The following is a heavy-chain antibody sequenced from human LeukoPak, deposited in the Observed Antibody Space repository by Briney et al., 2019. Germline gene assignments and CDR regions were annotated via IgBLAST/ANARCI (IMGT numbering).Heavy chain of an antibody. CDR2: IRSKANSYAT. J-gene: IGHJ4*02. V-gene: IGHV3-73*01. D-gene: IGHD3-10*01. CDR1: GFTFSGSA. Sequence: GESLRLSCAASGFTFSGSAMHWVRQASGKGLEWVGRIRSKANSYATAYAASVKGRFTISSDDSKNPAYLQMNSLKTEDTAVYYCTRPMVRGVEDYWGQGTLVTVSS. CDR3: TRPMVRGVEDY.